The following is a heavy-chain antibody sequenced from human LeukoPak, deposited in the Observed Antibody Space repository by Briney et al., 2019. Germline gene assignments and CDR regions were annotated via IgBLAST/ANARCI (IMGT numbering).Heavy chain of an antibody. Sequence: GGSLRLSCAASGFTFSDYYMSWIRQAPGKGLEWVPHISSSGSTIYYADSVKGRFTISRDNAKNSLYLQMNSLRAEDTAVYYCARGRSSGWYLLAPMDVWGQGTTVTVSS. CDR3: ARGRSSGWYLLAPMDV. CDR1: GFTFSDYY. CDR2: ISSSGSTI. D-gene: IGHD6-19*01. V-gene: IGHV3-11*01. J-gene: IGHJ6*02.